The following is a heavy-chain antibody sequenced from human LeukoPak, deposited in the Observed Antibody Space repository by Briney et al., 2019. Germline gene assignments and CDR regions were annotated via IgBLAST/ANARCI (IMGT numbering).Heavy chain of an antibody. CDR1: GGSVSSGSYY. Sequence: SETLSLTCTVSGGSVSSGSYYWSWIRQPPGKGLEWIGYIYYRGSTNYNPSLKSRVTISVDTSKNQFSLKLSSVTAADTAVYYCARWRWLQPPPGFDYWGQGTLVTVSS. CDR2: IYYRGST. V-gene: IGHV4-61*01. D-gene: IGHD5-24*01. CDR3: ARWRWLQPPPGFDY. J-gene: IGHJ4*02.